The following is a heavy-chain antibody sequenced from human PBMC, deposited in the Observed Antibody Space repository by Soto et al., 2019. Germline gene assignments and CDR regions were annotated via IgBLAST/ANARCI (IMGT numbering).Heavy chain of an antibody. D-gene: IGHD3-3*01. J-gene: IGHJ6*02. CDR1: GGTFSNYA. Sequence: QVQLVQSGAEVEKPGSSVKVSCKASGGTFSNYAISWVRQAPGQGLEWMGGIIPIFGTTNSAQKFQGRVTITADESTSTAYMELSSLRSEDTAVYYCARDAIFGVVIRGIDYYYGMDVWGQGTTVTVSS. CDR2: IIPIFGTT. V-gene: IGHV1-69*01. CDR3: ARDAIFGVVIRGIDYYYGMDV.